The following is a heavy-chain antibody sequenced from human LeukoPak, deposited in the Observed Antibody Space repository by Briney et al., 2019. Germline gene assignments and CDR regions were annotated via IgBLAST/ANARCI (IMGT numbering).Heavy chain of an antibody. D-gene: IGHD3-22*01. CDR1: GFTLSSYG. CDR2: MWSDGTKT. V-gene: IGHV3-33*01. CDR3: ARDADTSAFYWYFDL. Sequence: PGGSLRLSCTASGFTLSSYGMHWVRQTPGKGLGLVALMWSDGTKTSYADSVKGRFTISTDISRNTLYLQMNSLRAEVTALYYRARDADTSAFYWYFDLWGRGTLVTVSS. J-gene: IGHJ2*01.